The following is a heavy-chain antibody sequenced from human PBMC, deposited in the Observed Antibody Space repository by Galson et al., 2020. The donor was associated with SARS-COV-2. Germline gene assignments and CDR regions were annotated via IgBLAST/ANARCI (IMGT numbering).Heavy chain of an antibody. CDR1: GFTFSTYA. V-gene: IGHV3-23*01. J-gene: IGHJ3*02. CDR3: AKDPIGVAGLFDGFDM. D-gene: IGHD6-19*01. CDR2: ISGSGGHT. Sequence: GESLKISCAASGFTFSTYAMRWVRQAPGKGLEWVSAISGSGGHTYYADSVKGRFTISRDNSKNTLYLQMNSLRAEDTAVYYCAKDPIGVAGLFDGFDMWCQGTMVTVSS.